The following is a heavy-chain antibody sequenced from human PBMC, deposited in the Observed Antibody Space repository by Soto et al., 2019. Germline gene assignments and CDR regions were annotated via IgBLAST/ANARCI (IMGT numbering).Heavy chain of an antibody. J-gene: IGHJ4*02. D-gene: IGHD4-17*01. CDR2: IIPIFGTA. CDR3: ARMFSGDYTFFFAY. V-gene: IGHV1-69*12. Sequence: QLQLVQSGAEVKKPGSSVKVSCKASGGTFSSYAISWVRQAPGQGLEWMGGIIPIFGTANYAQKFQGRVTITADESTSTVYIDLSSLRFEDTAVYYCARMFSGDYTFFFAYWGQGTLVTVSS. CDR1: GGTFSSYA.